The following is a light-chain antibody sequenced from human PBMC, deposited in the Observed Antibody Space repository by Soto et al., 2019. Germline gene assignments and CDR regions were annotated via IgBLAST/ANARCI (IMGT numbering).Light chain of an antibody. Sequence: DIQMTQSPSSLSASVGDTVTITCQASQDIRHYLNWYQQKRGKALKLXIYDASNLEIGVPSRFSGSRSGAEFTFTIYGLQPEDIATYWCQQYDNPTYTFGQGTKVDIK. J-gene: IGKJ2*01. CDR2: DAS. V-gene: IGKV1-33*01. CDR3: QQYDNPTYT. CDR1: QDIRHY.